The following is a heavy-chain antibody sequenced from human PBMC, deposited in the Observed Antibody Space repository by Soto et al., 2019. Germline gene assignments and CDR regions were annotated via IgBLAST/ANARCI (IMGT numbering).Heavy chain of an antibody. Sequence: SETLSLTCTVSGGSISSYYWSWIRQPPGKGLEWIGYIYYSGSTNYNPSLKSRVTISVDTSKNQFSLKLSSVTAADTAVYYCARDRGAGPNYYYYYGMDVWGQGTTVTVSS. CDR2: IYYSGST. CDR3: ARDRGAGPNYYYYYGMDV. CDR1: GGSISSYY. D-gene: IGHD1-7*01. V-gene: IGHV4-59*01. J-gene: IGHJ6*02.